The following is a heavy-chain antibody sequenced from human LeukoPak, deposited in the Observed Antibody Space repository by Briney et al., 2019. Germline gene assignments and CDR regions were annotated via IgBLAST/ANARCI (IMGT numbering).Heavy chain of an antibody. V-gene: IGHV4-34*12. J-gene: IGHJ4*02. CDR1: GGPFSGYY. CDR3: ATQILLCHYY. Sequence: SETLSLTCAVYGGPFSGYYWGWIRQPPGKGLEWIGTIFYSGATYYNPSLKSRVTISVDTSKNQFSLKLSSVTAADTAVYYCATQILLCHYYWGQGTLVTVSS. CDR2: IFYSGAT. D-gene: IGHD2/OR15-2a*01.